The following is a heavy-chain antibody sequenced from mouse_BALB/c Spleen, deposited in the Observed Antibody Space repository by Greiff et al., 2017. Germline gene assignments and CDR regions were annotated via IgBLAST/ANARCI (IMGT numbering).Heavy chain of an antibody. J-gene: IGHJ3*01. V-gene: IGHV14-3*02. CDR1: GFNIKDTY. CDR2: IDPANGNT. D-gene: IGHD2-4*01. Sequence: VQLQQSGAELVKPGASVKLSCTASGFNIKDTYMHWVKQRPEQGLEWIGRIDPANGNTKYDPKFQGKATITADTSSNTAYLQLSSLTSEDTAVYYCARGYDYGGFAYWGQGTLVTVSA. CDR3: ARGYDYGGFAY.